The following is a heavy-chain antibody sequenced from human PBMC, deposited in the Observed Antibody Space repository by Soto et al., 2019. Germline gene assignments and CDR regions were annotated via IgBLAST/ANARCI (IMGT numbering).Heavy chain of an antibody. CDR1: GGTFSSYA. CDR2: IIPIFGTA. V-gene: IGHV1-69*13. Sequence: SVKVSCKASGGTFSSYAISWVRQAPGQGLEWMGGIIPIFGTANYAQKFQGRVTITADESTSTAYMELSSLRSEDTAVYYCARSEYSGSYPFDYWGQGTLVTVSS. J-gene: IGHJ4*02. D-gene: IGHD1-26*01. CDR3: ARSEYSGSYPFDY.